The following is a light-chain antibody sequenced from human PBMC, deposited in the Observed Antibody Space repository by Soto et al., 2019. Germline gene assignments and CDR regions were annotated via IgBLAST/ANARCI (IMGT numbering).Light chain of an antibody. Sequence: DIQMTQSPSSLSASVGDRVTITCRASQGISNYLVWYQQKPGKGPKFLIYAASTLQSGVPSRFSGSGSGTDFSLPITSLQPEDVATYYCQKYNRAPWTFGQGTKVEIK. J-gene: IGKJ1*01. CDR2: AAS. V-gene: IGKV1-27*01. CDR1: QGISNY. CDR3: QKYNRAPWT.